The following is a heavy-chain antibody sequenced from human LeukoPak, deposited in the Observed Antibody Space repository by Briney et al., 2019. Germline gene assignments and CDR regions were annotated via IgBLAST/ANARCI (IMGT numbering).Heavy chain of an antibody. Sequence: GGSLTLSCAASGFTFSSYSMNWVRQAQGKGLEWVSSISSSSSYIYYADSVKGRFTISRHNDKNSLYLQMNSLRAEDTAVYYCALAKALPADHWFDYWGQGTLVTVSS. V-gene: IGHV3-21*01. CDR2: ISSSSSYI. D-gene: IGHD2-2*01. J-gene: IGHJ4*02. CDR3: ALAKALPADHWFDY. CDR1: GFTFSSYS.